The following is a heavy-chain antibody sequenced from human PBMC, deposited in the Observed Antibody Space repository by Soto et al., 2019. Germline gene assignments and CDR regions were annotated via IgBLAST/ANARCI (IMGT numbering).Heavy chain of an antibody. D-gene: IGHD2-2*01. CDR2: INPSGGIT. V-gene: IGHV1-46*01. CDR1: GYTLTSYY. Sequence: GASVKVSCKASGYTLTSYYLHWVRQAPGQGPEWTGIINPSGGITNDAQKFQDRVTMTSDTSTSTVYMELSSLRSEDTAVYYCARGISTTRYYYYYGMDVWGQGTTVTVSS. CDR3: ARGISTTRYYYYYGMDV. J-gene: IGHJ6*02.